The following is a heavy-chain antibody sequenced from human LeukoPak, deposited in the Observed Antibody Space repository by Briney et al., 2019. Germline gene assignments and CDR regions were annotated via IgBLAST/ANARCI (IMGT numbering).Heavy chain of an antibody. Sequence: SETLSLTCTVSGGSISSSSYYWGWIRQPPGKGLEWIGSIYYTGSTYHNPSLRSRVTISVDTPKNQFSLKLNSVTAADTAVYYCARRYCSRNFCYYFDDWGQGTLVTVSS. D-gene: IGHD2-2*01. CDR3: ARRYCSRNFCYYFDD. J-gene: IGHJ4*02. CDR1: GGSISSSSYY. V-gene: IGHV4-39*01. CDR2: IYYTGST.